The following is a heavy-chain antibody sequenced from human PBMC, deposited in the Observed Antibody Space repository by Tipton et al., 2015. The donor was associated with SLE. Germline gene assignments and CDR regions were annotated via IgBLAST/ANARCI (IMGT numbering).Heavy chain of an antibody. Sequence: TLSLTCTVSGGSISSYYWSWIRQPPGKGLEWIAYIHSSGRTNYNPSLKSRLTISVDTSKNQFSLELSSVTAADTAVYYCARETEDTGWIHSRDYIYYYYYVDVWGQGTTVTVSS. D-gene: IGHD6-19*01. V-gene: IGHV4-4*08. CDR1: GGSISSYY. J-gene: IGHJ6*03. CDR2: IHSSGRT. CDR3: ARETEDTGWIHSRDYIYYYYYVDV.